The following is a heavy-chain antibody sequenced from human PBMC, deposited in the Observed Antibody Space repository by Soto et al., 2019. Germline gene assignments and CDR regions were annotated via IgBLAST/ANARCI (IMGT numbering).Heavy chain of an antibody. CDR3: QKGRSGNYGGVDY. V-gene: IGHV1-46*01. Sequence: QVQVVQSGAEVLTPGAAVKVSCKASGYAFPSFFIHWVRQAPRQGLEWMGIINHSGGTKTHAQKCQGRATMTTDTSTNIVYMEVSSLSSDDTAVEYCQKGRSGNYGGVDYWGQGTLVTVSS. CDR1: GYAFPSFF. D-gene: IGHD3-22*01. CDR2: INHSGGTK. J-gene: IGHJ4*02.